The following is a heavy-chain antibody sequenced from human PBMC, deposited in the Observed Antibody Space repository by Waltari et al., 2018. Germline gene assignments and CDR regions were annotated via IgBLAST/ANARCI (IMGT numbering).Heavy chain of an antibody. CDR2: IHYSGST. J-gene: IGHJ4*02. D-gene: IGHD3-22*01. CDR3: ARGSGYYYYFDY. Sequence: QLQLQESGPGLVKPSETLSLTCTVSGGSISSSSYYWGWIRQPPGKGLEWIGSIHYSGSTYYNPSLKSRVTISVDTSKNQFSLKLSSVTAADTAVYYCARGSGYYYYFDYWGQGTLVTVSS. CDR1: GGSISSSSYY. V-gene: IGHV4-39*07.